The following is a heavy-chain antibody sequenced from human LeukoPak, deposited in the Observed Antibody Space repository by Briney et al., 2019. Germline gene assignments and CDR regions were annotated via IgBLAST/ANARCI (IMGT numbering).Heavy chain of an antibody. CDR3: ARHSTHIVLVGFDP. Sequence: PSETLSLTCTVSGGSISSSSYYWGWIRQPPGKGLEWIGSIYYSGSTYYNPSLKSRVTISVDTSKNQFSLKLSSVTAADTAVYYCARHSTHIVLVGFDPWGQGTLVTVSS. V-gene: IGHV4-39*01. J-gene: IGHJ5*02. CDR2: IYYSGST. D-gene: IGHD2-8*01. CDR1: GGSISSSSYY.